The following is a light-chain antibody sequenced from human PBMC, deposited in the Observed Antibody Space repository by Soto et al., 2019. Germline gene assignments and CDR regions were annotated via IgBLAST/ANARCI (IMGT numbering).Light chain of an antibody. J-gene: IGKJ1*01. CDR1: QGISSY. V-gene: IGKV1-9*01. CDR3: QQYYSYPWT. Sequence: IQLTPSPSFLSASVGDRFTITCPASQGISSYLAWYQQKPGKAPKLLIYAASTLQSGVPSRFSGSGSGTDFTLTISCLQSEDFATYYCQQYYSYPWTFGQGTKVDIK. CDR2: AAS.